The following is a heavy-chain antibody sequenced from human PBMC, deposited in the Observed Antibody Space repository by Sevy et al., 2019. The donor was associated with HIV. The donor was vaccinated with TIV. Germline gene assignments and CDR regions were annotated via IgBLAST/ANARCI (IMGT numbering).Heavy chain of an antibody. J-gene: IGHJ4*02. V-gene: IGHV3-30*02. D-gene: IGHD2-2*01. CDR2: IRYDGSNK. CDR3: AKDLGYQLLSSLDY. CDR1: GFTFSSYG. Sequence: GGSLGLSCAASGFTFSSYGMHWVRQAPGKGLEWVAFIRYDGSNKYYADSVKGRFTISRDNSKNTLYLQMNSLRAEDTALYYCAKDLGYQLLSSLDYWGQGTLVTVSS.